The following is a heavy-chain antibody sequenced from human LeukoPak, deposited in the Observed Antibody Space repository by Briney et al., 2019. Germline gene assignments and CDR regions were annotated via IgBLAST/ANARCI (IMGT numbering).Heavy chain of an antibody. J-gene: IGHJ4*02. CDR3: ARGFDGNFDY. CDR2: INWNGDNT. V-gene: IGHV3-20*04. CDR1: GFTFDDYG. D-gene: IGHD3-9*01. Sequence: GGSLRLSCAASGFTFDDYGMSWVRQAPGKGLEWVSGINWNGDNTDYADSVKGRFTISRDNAKNSLYLQMNSLRAEDTALYYCARGFDGNFDYWGQGTLVTVSS.